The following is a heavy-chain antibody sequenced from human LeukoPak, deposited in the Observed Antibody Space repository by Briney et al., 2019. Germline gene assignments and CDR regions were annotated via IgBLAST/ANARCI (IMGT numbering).Heavy chain of an antibody. V-gene: IGHV4-38-2*02. J-gene: IGHJ5*02. CDR3: ARLKVAGYYVFLPGWFDP. D-gene: IGHD3-10*02. CDR2: IYQSGST. Sequence: PSETLSLTCTVSGYSIRNGYNWGWIRLSPGKGLEWLGSIYQSGSTYDNPSLKSRVSLSIDTSKNQFSLKLSSVTAADTAVYYCARLKVAGYYVFLPGWFDPWGQGTLVTVSS. CDR1: GYSIRNGYN.